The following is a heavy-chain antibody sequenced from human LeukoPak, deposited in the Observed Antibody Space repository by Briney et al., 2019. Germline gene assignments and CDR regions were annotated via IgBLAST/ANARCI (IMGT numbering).Heavy chain of an antibody. V-gene: IGHV1-18*01. CDR3: GSMSYGSPVY. CDR2: ISAYNGNT. CDR1: RYTFTSYG. D-gene: IGHD5-18*01. Sequence: ASVKVSCKASRYTFTSYGISWVRQAPGQGLEWMGWISAYNGNTNYAQKLQGRVTITTDTSTSTAYMELRSLRSEDTAVYYCGSMSYGSPVYWGQGTLVTVST. J-gene: IGHJ4*02.